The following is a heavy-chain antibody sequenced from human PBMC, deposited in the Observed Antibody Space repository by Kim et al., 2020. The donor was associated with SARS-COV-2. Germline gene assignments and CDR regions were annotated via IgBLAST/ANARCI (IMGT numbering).Heavy chain of an antibody. CDR3: ASGGFYFSSGRPRFYYFSAIDV. J-gene: IGHJ6*02. CDR2: LIPMFGTA. CDR1: GVTFSNHA. Sequence: SVKVSCKASGVTFSNHAINWVRQAPGQGLEWMGGLIPMFGTANNGQNFQDRVTITADASTSTAYMELSSLTSEDTAVYYCASGGFYFSSGRPRFYYFSAIDVWGQGTTVTVSS. V-gene: IGHV1-69*13. D-gene: IGHD3-10*01.